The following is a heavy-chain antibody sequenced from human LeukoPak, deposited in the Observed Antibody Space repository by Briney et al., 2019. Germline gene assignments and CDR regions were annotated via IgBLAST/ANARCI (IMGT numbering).Heavy chain of an antibody. CDR3: ARKVYASEAFDY. CDR2: IKQDGSEK. Sequence: PGGPLRLSCAASGFTFSSYWMSWVRQAPGKGLEWVANIKQDGSEKYYVDFVKGRFTISRDNAKNSLYLQMNSLRAEDTTVYYCARKVYASEAFDYWGQGTLVTVSS. V-gene: IGHV3-7*01. D-gene: IGHD2-8*01. J-gene: IGHJ4*02. CDR1: GFTFSSYW.